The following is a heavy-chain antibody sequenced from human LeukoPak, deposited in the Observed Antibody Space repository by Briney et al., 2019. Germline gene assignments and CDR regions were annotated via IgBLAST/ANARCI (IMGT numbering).Heavy chain of an antibody. J-gene: IGHJ3*02. Sequence: SQTLSLTCTVSGGSISSGGYYWSWIRQHPGKGLEWIGYIYYSGSTYYNPSLKSRVTISVDTSKNQFSLKLSSVTAADTAVYYCARDRGETDALDIWGQGTMVTVYS. V-gene: IGHV4-31*03. CDR1: GGSISSGGYY. CDR2: IYYSGST. CDR3: ARDRGETDALDI.